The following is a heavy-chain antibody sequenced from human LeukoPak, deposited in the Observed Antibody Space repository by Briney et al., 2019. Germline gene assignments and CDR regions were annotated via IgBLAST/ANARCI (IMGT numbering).Heavy chain of an antibody. Sequence: PSETLSLTCTVSGGPISSYYWSWIRQPAGKGLEWIGRIYTSGSTNYNPSLKSRVTMSVDTSENQFSLKLSSVTAADTAVYYCARDIPTKRGYSYGSDWFDPWGQGTLVTVSS. CDR3: ARDIPTKRGYSYGSDWFDP. V-gene: IGHV4-4*07. J-gene: IGHJ5*02. CDR2: IYTSGST. CDR1: GGPISSYY. D-gene: IGHD5-18*01.